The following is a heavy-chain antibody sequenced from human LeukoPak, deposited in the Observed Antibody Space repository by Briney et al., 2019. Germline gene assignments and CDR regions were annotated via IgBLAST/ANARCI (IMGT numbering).Heavy chain of an antibody. J-gene: IGHJ4*02. Sequence: ASVKVSCKASGYTFTSYYMHWVRQAPGQGLEWMGWINPNSGGTNYAQKFQGRVTMTRDTSISTAYMELSRLRSDDTAVYYCATHTYYYDSSGVLDFWGQGTLVTVSS. D-gene: IGHD3-22*01. CDR1: GYTFTSYY. CDR3: ATHTYYYDSSGVLDF. V-gene: IGHV1-2*02. CDR2: INPNSGGT.